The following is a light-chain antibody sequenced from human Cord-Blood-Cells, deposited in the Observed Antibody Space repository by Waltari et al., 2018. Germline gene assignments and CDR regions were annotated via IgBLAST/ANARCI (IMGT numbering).Light chain of an antibody. J-gene: IGKJ1*01. V-gene: IGKV3-20*01. CDR2: GAS. Sequence: EIVLPQSPGTLSLSPGERATLPCRACQSVSSSYLAWYQQKPGQAPRLLLYGASSMATGIPDRFSGSGSGTCFTLTISRLEPEDFAVYYGQQYGSSPRTFGQGTKVEIK. CDR1: QSVSSSY. CDR3: QQYGSSPRT.